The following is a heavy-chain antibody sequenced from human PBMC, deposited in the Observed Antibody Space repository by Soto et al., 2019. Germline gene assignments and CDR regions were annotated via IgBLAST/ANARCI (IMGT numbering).Heavy chain of an antibody. V-gene: IGHV3-7*01. CDR1: EFTISDYY. J-gene: IGHJ3*01. Sequence: VPLRHSCRAAEFTISDYYMSRIRQAPGKGLEWVANIKADGSEKYYVDSVKGRFTISRDNDRDSLSLQMDSLRAEDPAVYYCVRDLAFDAFDVWGHGTMVTVSS. CDR3: VRDLAFDAFDV. CDR2: IKADGSEK.